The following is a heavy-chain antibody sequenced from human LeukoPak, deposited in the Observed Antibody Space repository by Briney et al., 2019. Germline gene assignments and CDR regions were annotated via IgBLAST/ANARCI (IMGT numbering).Heavy chain of an antibody. CDR1: GYTFSTYG. J-gene: IGHJ6*02. CDR2: INAYNGDT. Sequence: GASVKVSCKASGYTFSTYGINWVRQAPGQGLEWMGWINAYNGDTNYAQKLQGRVTMTTDTSTSTAYMELRSLRSDDTAVYYCARDMTRGYYYGMDVWGQGTTVTVSS. CDR3: ARDMTRGYYYGMDV. V-gene: IGHV1-18*01.